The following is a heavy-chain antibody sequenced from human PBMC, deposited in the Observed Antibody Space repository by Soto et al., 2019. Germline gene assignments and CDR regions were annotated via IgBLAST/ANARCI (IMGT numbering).Heavy chain of an antibody. CDR2: INPNSGDT. D-gene: IGHD6-13*01. Sequence: ASVKVSCKASGYIFTAYSMHWVRQAPGQGLEWMGWINPNSGDTHYAQKFQGRVTMTMDTSNTTTYMELSGLTSDDTAVYSWAIEDPAVLSLDYWGQGALVTVSS. CDR3: AIEDPAVLSLDY. CDR1: GYIFTAYS. J-gene: IGHJ4*02. V-gene: IGHV1-2*02.